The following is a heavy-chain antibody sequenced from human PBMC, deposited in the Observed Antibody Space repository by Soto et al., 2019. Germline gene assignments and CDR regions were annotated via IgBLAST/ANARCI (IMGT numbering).Heavy chain of an antibody. CDR1: GFTFSSYD. CDR2: IDTVGDS. CDR3: ARGGFGSGWYYFDY. J-gene: IGHJ4*02. V-gene: IGHV3-13*01. Sequence: EVQLVESGGGLVQPGGFLRLSCAASGFTFSSYDMHWFRQGTGKGLEWVSGIDTVGDSYYPGSVRGRFTISRENAKNSLYLEMNNVRAGDTAVYYCARGGFGSGWYYFDYWGQGILVTVSS. D-gene: IGHD6-19*01.